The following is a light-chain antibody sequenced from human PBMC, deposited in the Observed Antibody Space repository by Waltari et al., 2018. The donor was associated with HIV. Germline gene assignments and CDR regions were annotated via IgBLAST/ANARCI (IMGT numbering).Light chain of an antibody. J-gene: IGLJ1*01. CDR3: ASFTSGRLNV. Sequence: QSALTQPASVSGSPGQSITISCSGTSNYVGAYDYVPWYQQSPGKVPKLLIYDVYNRPSRISNRFSGSKSGNTAFLTISGLRAEDEADYYCASFTSGRLNVFGSGTKVTVL. CDR2: DVY. CDR1: SNYVGAYDY. V-gene: IGLV2-14*01.